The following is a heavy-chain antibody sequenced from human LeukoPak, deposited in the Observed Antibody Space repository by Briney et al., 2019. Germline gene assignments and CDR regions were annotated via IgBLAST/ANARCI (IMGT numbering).Heavy chain of an antibody. CDR3: ARDRVVRGVPTNWFDP. Sequence: ASVKVSCKASGYTFTSYGISWVRQAPGQGLEWMGWISAYNGNTNYAQKLQGRVTMTTDTSTSTAYMELRSLRSDDTAVYYCARDRVVRGVPTNWFDPWGQGTLVTVSS. CDR1: GYTFTSYG. CDR2: ISAYNGNT. V-gene: IGHV1-18*01. D-gene: IGHD3-10*01. J-gene: IGHJ5*02.